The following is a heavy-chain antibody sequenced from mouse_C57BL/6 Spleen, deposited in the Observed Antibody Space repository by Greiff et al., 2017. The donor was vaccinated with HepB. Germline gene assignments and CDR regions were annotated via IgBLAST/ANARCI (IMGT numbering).Heavy chain of an antibody. CDR3: GAGDYWFAY. CDR2: INPNSGST. D-gene: IGHD2-13*01. Sequence: VQLQQSGAELVKPGASVKLSCKASGYTFTSYWMHWVKQRPGQGLEWIGMINPNSGSTNYNEKFKSKATLTVEKSSSTAYMQLSSLTSEDSAVYYCGAGDYWFAYWGQGTLVTVSA. V-gene: IGHV1-64*01. CDR1: GYTFTSYW. J-gene: IGHJ3*01.